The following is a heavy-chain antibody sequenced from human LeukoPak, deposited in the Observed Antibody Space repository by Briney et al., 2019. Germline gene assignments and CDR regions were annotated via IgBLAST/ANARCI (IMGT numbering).Heavy chain of an antibody. CDR2: INSDGSST. D-gene: IGHD4-17*01. Sequence: PGGSLRLSCAASGFTFSSYWMHWVRQAPGKGLVWVSRINSDGSSTSYADSVKGRFTISRDNAKNTLYLQMNSLRAEDTALYYCAKVTYGDVGFDYWGQGTLVTVSS. J-gene: IGHJ4*02. CDR3: AKVTYGDVGFDY. CDR1: GFTFSSYW. V-gene: IGHV3-74*01.